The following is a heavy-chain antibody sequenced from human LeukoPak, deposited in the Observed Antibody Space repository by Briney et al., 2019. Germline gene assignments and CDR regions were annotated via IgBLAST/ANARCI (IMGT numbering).Heavy chain of an antibody. CDR3: ASRPSGDYPYFDY. CDR2: IYSGGNT. Sequence: GGSLRLSCAASGFTVSSNYMSWVRQAPGKGLNWVSVIYSGGNTYYADSVKGRFTISRDNSKNTLYLQMNSLRAEDTAVYYCASRPSGDYPYFDYWGQGTLVTVSS. J-gene: IGHJ4*02. V-gene: IGHV3-66*01. D-gene: IGHD4-17*01. CDR1: GFTVSSNY.